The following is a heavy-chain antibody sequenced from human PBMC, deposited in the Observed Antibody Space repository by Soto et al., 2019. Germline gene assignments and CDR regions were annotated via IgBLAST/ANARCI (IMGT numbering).Heavy chain of an antibody. J-gene: IGHJ5*02. D-gene: IGHD6-13*01. Sequence: EVQLVESGGGLVQPGGSLKLSCAASGFTFRDTAMYWVRQASGKGLEWVGRVRTKSKNFATAYAASLKGRFSISRDDSMNMVYLQMNSLKTEDTDVYYCLPNHVAAATLFDPWGQGTLVIVSS. CDR1: GFTFRDTA. CDR3: LPNHVAAATLFDP. V-gene: IGHV3-73*02. CDR2: VRTKSKNFAT.